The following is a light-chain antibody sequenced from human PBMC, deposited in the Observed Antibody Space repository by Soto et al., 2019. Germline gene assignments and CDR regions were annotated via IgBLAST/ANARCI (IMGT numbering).Light chain of an antibody. Sequence: QSALTQPASVSGSPGQAITISCTGTSSDVGGYNYVSWYQQHPGKAPKLMIYDVSNRPSGVSNRFSGSKSGNTASLTISGLQAEDGAYYYCSSYTSSSTPVVFGGGTKLPVL. J-gene: IGLJ2*01. V-gene: IGLV2-14*01. CDR1: SSDVGGYNY. CDR2: DVS. CDR3: SSYTSSSTPVV.